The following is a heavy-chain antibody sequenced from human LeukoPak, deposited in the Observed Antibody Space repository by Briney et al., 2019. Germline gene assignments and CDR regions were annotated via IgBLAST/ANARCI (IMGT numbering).Heavy chain of an antibody. J-gene: IGHJ5*02. D-gene: IGHD3-3*01. V-gene: IGHV6-1*01. CDR1: GDSISSNSAA. CDR3: ARGLHYDFWSATPNWFDP. Sequence: SQTLSLTCAISGDSISSNSAAWDWIRQSPSRGLEWLGRTYYRSKWYSDYAVSVKSRITLNPDTSKNQFSLQLNSVTPEDTAVYYCARGLHYDFWSATPNWFDPWGQGTLVTVSS. CDR2: TYYRSKWYS.